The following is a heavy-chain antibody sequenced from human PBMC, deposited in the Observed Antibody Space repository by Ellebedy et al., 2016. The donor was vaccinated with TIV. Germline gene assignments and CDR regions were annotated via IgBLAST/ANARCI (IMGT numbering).Heavy chain of an antibody. J-gene: IGHJ4*02. D-gene: IGHD2-15*01. CDR2: FSGSGGST. CDR3: ARDIEYIDY. V-gene: IGHV3-23*01. CDR1: GFTFSSYA. Sequence: GGSLRLSCAASGFTFSSYAMSWVRQAPGKGLEWVSAFSGSGGSTYYADSVKGRFTISRDNSKNTLYLQMSSLRAEDTAIYYCARDIEYIDYWGQGTLVAVSS.